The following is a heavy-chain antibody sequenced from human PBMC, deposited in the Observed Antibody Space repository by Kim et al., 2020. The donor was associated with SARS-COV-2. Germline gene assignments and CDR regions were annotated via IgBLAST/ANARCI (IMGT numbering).Heavy chain of an antibody. Sequence: SLRLSCAASGFTFDDYAMHWVRQAPGKGLEWVSGISWNSGSIGYADSVKGRFTISRDNAKNSLYLQMNSLRAEDTALYYCAKGSVAARRGSFDYWGQGTLVTVSS. D-gene: IGHD6-6*01. V-gene: IGHV3-9*01. CDR3: AKGSVAARRGSFDY. CDR2: ISWNSGSI. J-gene: IGHJ4*02. CDR1: GFTFDDYA.